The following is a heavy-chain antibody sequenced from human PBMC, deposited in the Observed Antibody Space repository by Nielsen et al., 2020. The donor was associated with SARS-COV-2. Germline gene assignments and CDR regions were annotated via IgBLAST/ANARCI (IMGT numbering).Heavy chain of an antibody. D-gene: IGHD3-22*01. J-gene: IGHJ4*02. CDR3: AKAQYYYDSSGLALDY. CDR1: GFTFSSYA. CDR2: ISGSGGST. V-gene: IGHV3-23*01. Sequence: GGSLRLSCAASGFTFSSYAMSWVRQAPGKGPEWVSAISGSGGSTYYADSVKGRFTISRDNSKNTLYLQMNSLRAEDTAVYYCAKAQYYYDSSGLALDYWGQGTLVTVSS.